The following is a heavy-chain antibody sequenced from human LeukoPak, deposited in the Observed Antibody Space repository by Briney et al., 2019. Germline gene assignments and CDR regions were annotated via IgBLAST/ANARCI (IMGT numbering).Heavy chain of an antibody. J-gene: IGHJ3*01. V-gene: IGHV5-51*01. D-gene: IGHD3-22*01. CDR1: GYSFTTYW. Sequence: GESLKISCKGSGYSFTTYWIGWVRQMPGKGLEWMGIIYPGDSDTRYSPSFQGQVTISADKSISTAYLQWSSLKASDTALYYCASDTSGYDFPQAFDVWGQGTMVTVSS. CDR2: IYPGDSDT. CDR3: ASDTSGYDFPQAFDV.